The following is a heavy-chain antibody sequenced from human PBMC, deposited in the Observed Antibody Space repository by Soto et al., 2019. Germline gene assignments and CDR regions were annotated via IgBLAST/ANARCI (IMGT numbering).Heavy chain of an antibody. D-gene: IGHD2-2*01. CDR1: GFTFSSYG. V-gene: IGHV3-30*18. Sequence: PGGSLRLSCAASGFTFSSYGMHWVRQAPGKGLEWVAVISYDGSNKYYADSVKGRFTISRDNSKNTLYLQMNSLRAEDTAVYYCAKDHCISTSCPRPTGWFDPWGQGTLVTVSS. CDR2: ISYDGSNK. J-gene: IGHJ5*02. CDR3: AKDHCISTSCPRPTGWFDP.